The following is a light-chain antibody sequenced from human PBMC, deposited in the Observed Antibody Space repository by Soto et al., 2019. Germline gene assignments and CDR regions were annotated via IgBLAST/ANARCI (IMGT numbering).Light chain of an antibody. Sequence: EIVLTQSPATLSLSPGERATLSCRASQSVSSYLAWYQQKPGQAPRLLIYDASNRATGIPARFSGSGSGTDVTLTISSLEPEDVAIYYCQQRSNGPPVTFGGGTKVEIK. J-gene: IGKJ4*01. CDR1: QSVSSY. CDR2: DAS. V-gene: IGKV3-11*01. CDR3: QQRSNGPPVT.